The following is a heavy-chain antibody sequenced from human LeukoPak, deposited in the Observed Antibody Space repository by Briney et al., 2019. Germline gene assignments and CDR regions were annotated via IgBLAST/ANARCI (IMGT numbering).Heavy chain of an antibody. D-gene: IGHD3-22*01. CDR2: INPSGGST. J-gene: IGHJ4*02. CDR3: ARENYYDSSGYNQDY. CDR1: GYTFTSYY. V-gene: IGHV1-46*01. Sequence: ASVKVSCNASGYTFTSYYMHWVRQAPGQGLEWMGIINPSGGSTSYAQKFQGRVTMTRDMSTSTVYMELSSLRSEDTAVYYCARENYYDSSGYNQDYWGQGTLVTVSS.